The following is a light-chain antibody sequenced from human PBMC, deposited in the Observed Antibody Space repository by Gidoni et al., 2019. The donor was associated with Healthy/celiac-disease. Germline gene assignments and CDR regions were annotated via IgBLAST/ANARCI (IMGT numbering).Light chain of an antibody. V-gene: IGKV1-33*01. CDR3: QQYDNLPLT. J-gene: IGKJ3*01. CDR2: DAS. Sequence: SKMTQSPSSLSASVGDRVTITCQASQDISNYLNWYQQKPGKAPKLLIYDASNLETGVLSMFSGSGSGTDFPFTISSLPSEDIATYYCQQYDNLPLTFGPGTKVDIK. CDR1: QDISNY.